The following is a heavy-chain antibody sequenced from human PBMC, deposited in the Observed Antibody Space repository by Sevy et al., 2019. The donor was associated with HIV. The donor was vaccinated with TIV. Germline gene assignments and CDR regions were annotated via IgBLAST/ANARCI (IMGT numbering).Heavy chain of an antibody. D-gene: IGHD4-17*01. V-gene: IGHV4-38-2*02. Sequence: SETLSLTCTISGYSIRSGYYWGWIRQPPGKGLEWIGSMYHSGTTYYNASLKSRVTISADTSKNPFSLKLTSVTAADTAIYHCAAMSTVTKGDALDIWGQGTMVTVSS. CDR2: MYHSGTT. CDR3: AAMSTVTKGDALDI. CDR1: GYSIRSGYY. J-gene: IGHJ3*02.